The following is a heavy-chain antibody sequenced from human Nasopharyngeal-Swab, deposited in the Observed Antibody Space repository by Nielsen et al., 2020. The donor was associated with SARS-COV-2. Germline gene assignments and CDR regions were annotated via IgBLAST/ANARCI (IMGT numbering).Heavy chain of an antibody. D-gene: IGHD3-9*01. Sequence: ASVKVSCKVSGYTLTELSMHWVRQAPGKGLEWMGGFDPEDGETIYAQKFQGRVTITADESTSTAYMELSSLRSEDTAVYYCARSFRKKNKTYYDILTGHYYYYGMDVWGQGTTVTVSS. CDR2: FDPEDGET. V-gene: IGHV1-24*01. CDR1: GYTLTELS. J-gene: IGHJ6*02. CDR3: ARSFRKKNKTYYDILTGHYYYYGMDV.